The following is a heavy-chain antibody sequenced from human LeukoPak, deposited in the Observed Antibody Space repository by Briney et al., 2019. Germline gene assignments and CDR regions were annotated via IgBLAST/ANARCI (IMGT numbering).Heavy chain of an antibody. CDR1: GYTFTGYY. V-gene: IGHV1-2*02. CDR2: INPNSGGT. D-gene: IGHD3-22*01. J-gene: IGHJ3*02. Sequence: GASVKVSCKASGYTFTGYYMHWVRQAPGQGLEWMGWINPNSGGTNYAQKFQGRVTMTRDTSISTAYMELSRLRSDDTAGYYCARARRGLFTMIVDNAFDIWGQGTMVTVSS. CDR3: ARARRGLFTMIVDNAFDI.